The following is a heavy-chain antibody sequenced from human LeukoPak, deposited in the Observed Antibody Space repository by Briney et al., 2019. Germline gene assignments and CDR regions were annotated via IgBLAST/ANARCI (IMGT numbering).Heavy chain of an antibody. D-gene: IGHD3-16*01. CDR2: VSGGSFSI. CDR3: AKNQVQLLWLRDDAFDI. CDR1: GFSFSSYA. V-gene: IGHV3-23*01. J-gene: IGHJ3*02. Sequence: GGSLRLSCAASGFSFSSYAMSWVRQAPGKGLEWVAGVSGGSFSILYSDSVKGRFTISRDNSKDTLYLQMNSLRGEDTALYYCAKNQVQLLWLRDDAFDIWGQGTRVTVSS.